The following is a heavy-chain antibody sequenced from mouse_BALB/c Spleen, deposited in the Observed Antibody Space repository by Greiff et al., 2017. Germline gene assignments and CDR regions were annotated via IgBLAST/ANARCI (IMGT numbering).Heavy chain of an antibody. CDR2: INPSTGYT. J-gene: IGHJ3*01. CDR3: ARGGDYAY. D-gene: IGHD2-13*01. Sequence: QVQLQQSGAELVKPGASVKMSCKASGYTFTSYWMHWVKQRPGQGLEWIGYINPSTGYTEYNQKFKDKATLTADKSSSTAYMQLSSLTSEDSAVYFCARGGDYAYWGQGTLVTVSA. V-gene: IGHV1-7*01. CDR1: GYTFTSYW.